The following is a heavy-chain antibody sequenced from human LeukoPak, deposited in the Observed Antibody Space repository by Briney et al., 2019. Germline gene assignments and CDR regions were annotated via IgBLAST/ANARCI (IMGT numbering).Heavy chain of an antibody. J-gene: IGHJ4*02. CDR3: ARGLDTMVRGASSAFDY. V-gene: IGHV1-2*02. CDR1: GYTFTGYY. D-gene: IGHD3-10*01. Sequence: ASVKVSCKASGYTFTGYYMHWVRQAPGQGLEWMGWINPNSGGTNYAQKFQGRVTMTRDTSISTAYMELSRLRSDDTAGYYCARGLDTMVRGASSAFDYWGQGTLVTVSS. CDR2: INPNSGGT.